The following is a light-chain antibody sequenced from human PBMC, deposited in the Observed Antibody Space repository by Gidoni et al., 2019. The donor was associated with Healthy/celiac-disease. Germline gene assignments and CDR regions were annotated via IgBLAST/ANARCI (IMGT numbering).Light chain of an antibody. CDR1: QGISSY. CDR2: AAS. J-gene: IGKJ1*01. CDR3: QPYYSYPRT. Sequence: AIRMTQSPSSFSASTGDRVTITCRASQGISSYLAWYQQKPGKAPKLLIDAASPLPSGVPSRFSGSGSGTDFTLTLSCLQSEDFATYYCQPYYSYPRTFGQXTKVEIK. V-gene: IGKV1-8*01.